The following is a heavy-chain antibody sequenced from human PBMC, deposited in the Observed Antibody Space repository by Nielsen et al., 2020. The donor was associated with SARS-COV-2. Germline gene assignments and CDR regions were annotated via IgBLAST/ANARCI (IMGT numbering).Heavy chain of an antibody. CDR2: IYPGDSE. V-gene: IGHV5-51*01. CDR3: ARHAVPFSVAGI. D-gene: IGHD6-19*01. Sequence: KVSCKGSGYSFTSYWIGWVRQMPGKGLEWMGIIYPGDSERYNPSFQGQVTISADKSISTAYLQWSSLKASDTAMYYCARHAVPFSVAGIWGQGTLVTVSS. J-gene: IGHJ4*02. CDR1: GYSFTSYW.